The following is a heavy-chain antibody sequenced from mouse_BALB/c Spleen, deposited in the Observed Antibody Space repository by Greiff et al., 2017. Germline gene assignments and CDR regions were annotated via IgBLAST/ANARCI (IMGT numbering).Heavy chain of an antibody. CDR3: TRSYDGYYAWFAY. J-gene: IGHJ3*01. CDR1: GYTFTSYY. CDR2: INPSNGGT. D-gene: IGHD2-3*01. Sequence: QVHVKQSGAELVKPGASVKLSCKASGYTFTSYYMYWVKQRPGQGLEWIGEINPSNGGTNFNEKFKSKATLTVDKSSSTAYMQLSSLTSEDSAVYYCTRSYDGYYAWFAYWGQGTLVTVSA. V-gene: IGHV1S81*02.